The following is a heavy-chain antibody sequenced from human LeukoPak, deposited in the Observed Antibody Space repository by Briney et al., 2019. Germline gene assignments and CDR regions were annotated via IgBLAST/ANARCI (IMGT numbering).Heavy chain of an antibody. Sequence: SVKVSCKAFGGSFSSEAISWVRQAPGQGLEWMGGIIPIFGTANYAQKFQGRVTITTDESTSTAYMEVSSLRSEDTAVYYCGRKAGDCGGGSCYSIDYWGQGTLVAVSS. D-gene: IGHD2-15*01. CDR3: GRKAGDCGGGSCYSIDY. CDR1: GGSFSSEA. J-gene: IGHJ4*02. V-gene: IGHV1-69*05. CDR2: IIPIFGTA.